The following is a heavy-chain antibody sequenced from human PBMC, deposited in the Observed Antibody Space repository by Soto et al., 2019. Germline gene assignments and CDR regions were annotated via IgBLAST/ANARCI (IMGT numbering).Heavy chain of an antibody. CDR2: IYYSGST. J-gene: IGHJ4*02. Sequence: QVQLQESGPGLVKPSQTLSLTCTVSGGSISSGGYYWSWIRQHPGKGLEWIGYIYYSGSTYYNPSLKSRVTISVDTSKNQFALKLSSVTAADTAVYYCARGEVGSSTSCYPYWGQGTLVTVSS. D-gene: IGHD2-2*01. CDR3: ARGEVGSSTSCYPY. V-gene: IGHV4-31*03. CDR1: GGSISSGGYY.